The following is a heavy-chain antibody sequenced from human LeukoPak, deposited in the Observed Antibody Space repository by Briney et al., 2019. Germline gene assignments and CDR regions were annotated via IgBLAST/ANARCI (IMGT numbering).Heavy chain of an antibody. V-gene: IGHV1-18*01. CDR1: GYTFNTYG. J-gene: IGHJ4*02. CDR3: AREPHERSGYPDD. D-gene: IGHD3-22*01. Sequence: ASVKVSCKPSGYTFNTYGITWVRQAPGQGLEWMGWISPYNGNTNYAQKFQGRVTLTTDTSTSTAYMELRSLRSDDTAVYYCAREPHERSGYPDDWGQGTLVTVSS. CDR2: ISPYNGNT.